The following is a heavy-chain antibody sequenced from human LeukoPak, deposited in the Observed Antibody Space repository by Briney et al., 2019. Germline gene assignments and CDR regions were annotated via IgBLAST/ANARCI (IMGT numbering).Heavy chain of an antibody. D-gene: IGHD3-3*01. CDR3: AREGGSGADY. CDR2: IYYSGST. Sequence: SETLSLTCTVSGGSISSSSYYWSWIRQPPGKGLEWIGYIYYSGSTNYNPSLKSRVTISVDTSKNQFSLKLSSVTAADTAVYYCAREGGSGADYWGQGTLVTVSS. CDR1: GGSISSSSYY. J-gene: IGHJ4*02. V-gene: IGHV4-61*01.